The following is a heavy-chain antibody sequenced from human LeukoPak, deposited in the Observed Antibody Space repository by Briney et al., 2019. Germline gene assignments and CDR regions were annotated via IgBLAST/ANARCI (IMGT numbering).Heavy chain of an antibody. D-gene: IGHD7-27*01. CDR2: ISGSGGST. V-gene: IGHV3-23*01. CDR1: GFTFSNYA. CDR3: ARDPTNWGYFDY. Sequence: GGSLRLSCAASGFTFSNYAMNWVRQAPGKGLEWVSAISGSGGSTYYADSVKGRCTISRDNSKNTLYLQMDSLRAEDTAVYYCARDPTNWGYFDYWGQGTLVTVSS. J-gene: IGHJ4*02.